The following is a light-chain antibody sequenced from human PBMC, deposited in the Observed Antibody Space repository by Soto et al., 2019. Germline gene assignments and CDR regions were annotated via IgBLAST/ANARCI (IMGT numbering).Light chain of an antibody. J-gene: IGKJ1*01. V-gene: IGKV3-15*01. CDR2: GAS. CDR1: QSVSSN. CDR3: QQYNNWPRT. Sequence: EIVMTQSPATLSVSPGERATLSCRASQSVSSNLAWYQQKPGQAPRLLIYGASTRATGIPARFSGSGSGTEFPLPISSLQSEDFAVYYCQQYNNWPRTFGQGTK.